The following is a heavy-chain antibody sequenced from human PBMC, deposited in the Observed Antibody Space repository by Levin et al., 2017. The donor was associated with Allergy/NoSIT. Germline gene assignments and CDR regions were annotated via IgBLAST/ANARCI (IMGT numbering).Heavy chain of an antibody. CDR3: ARGPNHGYAFDF. J-gene: IGHJ4*02. D-gene: IGHD2-2*01. CDR1: GASVSSNRAA. Sequence: SETLSLTCAISGASVSSNRAAWNWIRQSPSRGLEWLGRTYYNSKWMVDYADSVQSRIHIDPDTSKNQFSLRLNSVTPEDTAVYCCARGPNHGYAFDFWGQGIHVTVSS. V-gene: IGHV6-1*01. CDR2: TYYNSKWMV.